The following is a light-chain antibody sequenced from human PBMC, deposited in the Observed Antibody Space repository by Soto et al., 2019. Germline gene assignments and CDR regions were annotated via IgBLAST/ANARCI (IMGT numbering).Light chain of an antibody. J-gene: IGKJ5*01. V-gene: IGKV3-11*01. CDR2: GAS. CDR1: QSVSSY. CDR3: QQSYSIPIT. Sequence: IVLKQSPDTLSLSPGDRAALSCRASQSVSSYLAWDQQKPGQAPRLLIDGASSRATGIPARFSGSGSGTEFTLTISSLQSEDFATYYCQQSYSIPITFGQGTRLEI.